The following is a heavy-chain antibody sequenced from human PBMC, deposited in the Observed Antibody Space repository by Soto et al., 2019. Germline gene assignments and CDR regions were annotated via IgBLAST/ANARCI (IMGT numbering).Heavy chain of an antibody. CDR3: ARGVSAGVDY. CDR2: MQPSTGRT. D-gene: IGHD1-26*01. Sequence: ASVKVSCRASGYSFTSLDINWVRQTAGQGLEWMGWMQPSTGRTGYAQKFQGRVTMTRDTSINTAYMELTTLTSDDTAFYYCARGVSAGVDYWGQGTLVTVSS. V-gene: IGHV1-8*01. CDR1: GYSFTSLD. J-gene: IGHJ4*02.